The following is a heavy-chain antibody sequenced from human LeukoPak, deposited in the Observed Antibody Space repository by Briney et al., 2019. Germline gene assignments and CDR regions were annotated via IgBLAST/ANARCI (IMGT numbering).Heavy chain of an antibody. J-gene: IGHJ2*01. V-gene: IGHV3-30-3*01. Sequence: GGSLRLSCAASGFTFSSYAMHWVRQAPGKGLEWVAVISYDGSNKYYADSVKGRFTISRDNSKNTLYLQMNSLRAEDTAVYYCAKGGVGWEPGIYWYFDLWGRGTLVTVSS. CDR3: AKGGVGWEPGIYWYFDL. CDR2: ISYDGSNK. CDR1: GFTFSSYA. D-gene: IGHD1-26*01.